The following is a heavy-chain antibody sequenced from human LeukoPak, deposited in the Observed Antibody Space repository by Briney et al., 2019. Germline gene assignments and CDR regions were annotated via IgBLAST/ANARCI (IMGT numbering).Heavy chain of an antibody. CDR1: GGSISSGGYY. V-gene: IGHV4-31*03. CDR2: IYYSGST. D-gene: IGHD1-26*01. Sequence: SETLSLTCTVSGGSISSGGYYWSWIRQHPGKGLEWIGYIYYSGSTYYNPSLKSRVTISVGTSKNQFSLKLSSVTAADTAVYYCASSSTEATTDVGTVDYWGQGTLVTVSS. J-gene: IGHJ4*02. CDR3: ASSSTEATTDVGTVDY.